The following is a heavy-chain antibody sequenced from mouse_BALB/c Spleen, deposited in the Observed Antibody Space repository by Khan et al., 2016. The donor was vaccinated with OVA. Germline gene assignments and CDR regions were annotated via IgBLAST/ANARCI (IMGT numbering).Heavy chain of an antibody. J-gene: IGHJ4*01. CDR1: GYTFTSYW. D-gene: IGHD1-1*01. CDR2: IAPGSGST. CDR3: ARSNSYGSSLYVIVY. V-gene: IGHV1S41*01. Sequence: DLVKPGASVKLSCKASGYTFTSYWINWIKQRPGQGLECIGRIAPGSGSTYYNEMFKGTATLTVDTSSSTAYIQLSSLSSEDSAVXFCARSNSYGSSLYVIVYLRQRTTVT.